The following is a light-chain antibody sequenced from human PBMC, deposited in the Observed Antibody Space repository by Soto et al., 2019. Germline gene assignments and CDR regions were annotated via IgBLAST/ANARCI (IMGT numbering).Light chain of an antibody. CDR3: QHSTTWT. CDR2: AAS. Sequence: DIQMTQSPSSLSASVGDRVIITCRASQGISTYLNWYQQKPGKAPKLLIYAASSLQSGVPSRFSGSGSETDFTLTITSLQPEDFATYSCQHSTTWTFGQGTKV. V-gene: IGKV1-39*01. J-gene: IGKJ1*01. CDR1: QGISTY.